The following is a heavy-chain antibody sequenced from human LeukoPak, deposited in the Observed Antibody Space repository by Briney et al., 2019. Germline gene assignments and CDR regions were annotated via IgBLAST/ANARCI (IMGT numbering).Heavy chain of an antibody. CDR1: GFTFSSYV. J-gene: IGHJ4*02. CDR3: AKGYCSGGSCYYPDY. D-gene: IGHD2-15*01. Sequence: GGSLRLSCAASGFTFSSYVMSWVRQAPGKGLEWVSTISGSGGSTYYADSVKGRFTISRDNSKNTLSLQMNGLRAEDTAVYYCAKGYCSGGSCYYPDYWGQGTLVTVSS. CDR2: ISGSGGST. V-gene: IGHV3-23*01.